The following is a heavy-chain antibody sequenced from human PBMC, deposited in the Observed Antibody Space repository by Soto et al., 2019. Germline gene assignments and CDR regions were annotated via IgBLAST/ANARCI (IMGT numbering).Heavy chain of an antibody. CDR2: ISWNSGSI. D-gene: IGHD5-12*01. Sequence: GGSLRHSFSASGFTFPDYAMHWLRQAPGEGLEWVSGISWNSGSIGYADSVKGRFTISRDNAKNSLYLQMNSLRAEDTALYYCAKFGYSGYDTTQKYYYYYYMDVWGKGT. J-gene: IGHJ6*03. CDR3: AKFGYSGYDTTQKYYYYYYMDV. CDR1: GFTFPDYA. V-gene: IGHV3-9*01.